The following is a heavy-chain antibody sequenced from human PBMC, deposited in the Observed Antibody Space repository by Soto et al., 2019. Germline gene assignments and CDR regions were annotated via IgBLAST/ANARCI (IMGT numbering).Heavy chain of an antibody. CDR3: AREHDILTGKGGYYFDY. Sequence: ASVKVSCKASGGTFSSYTISWVRQAPGQGLEWMGRIIPILGIANYAQKFQGRVTITADKSTSTAYMELSSLRSEDTAVYYCAREHDILTGKGGYYFDYWGQGTLVTVSS. V-gene: IGHV1-69*04. J-gene: IGHJ4*02. D-gene: IGHD3-9*01. CDR2: IIPILGIA. CDR1: GGTFSSYT.